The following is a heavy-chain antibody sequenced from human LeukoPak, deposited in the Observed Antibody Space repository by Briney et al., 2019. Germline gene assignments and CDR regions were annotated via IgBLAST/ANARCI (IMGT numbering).Heavy chain of an antibody. J-gene: IGHJ4*02. CDR2: ISYDGSNK. CDR1: GGTFSSYG. Sequence: SCKASGGTFSSYGMHWVRQAPGKGLEWVAVISYDGSNKYYADSVKGRFAISRDNSKNTLYLQMNSLRAEDTAVYYCAKDWEEYYYGSGSYLFDYWGQGTLVTVSS. V-gene: IGHV3-30*18. D-gene: IGHD3-10*01. CDR3: AKDWEEYYYGSGSYLFDY.